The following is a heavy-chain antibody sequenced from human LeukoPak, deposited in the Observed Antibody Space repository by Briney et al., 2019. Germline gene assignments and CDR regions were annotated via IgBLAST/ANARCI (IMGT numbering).Heavy chain of an antibody. J-gene: IGHJ4*02. D-gene: IGHD5-18*01. CDR1: GFTVSSNY. Sequence: GGSLRLSCAASGFTVSSNYMSWVRQAPGKGLEWVSAIYSGGSTYYADSVKVRFTNSRDNSKNTLYLQMDSLRAEDTALYYCARAGRGYSYGYEFLFDCWGQGTLVTVSS. V-gene: IGHV3-66*01. CDR3: ARAGRGYSYGYEFLFDC. CDR2: IYSGGST.